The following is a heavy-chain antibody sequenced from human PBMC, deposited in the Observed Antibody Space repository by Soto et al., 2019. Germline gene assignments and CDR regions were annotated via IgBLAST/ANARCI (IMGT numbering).Heavy chain of an antibody. J-gene: IGHJ4*02. V-gene: IGHV1-18*01. CDR2: ISAYNGNT. CDR1: GYTFTSYG. D-gene: IGHD6-19*01. CDR3: ASASSVAGTIFDY. Sequence: QVQLVQSGAEVKKPGASVKVSCKASGYTFTSYGISWVRQAPGQGLEWMGWISAYNGNTNYAQKFQGRVTITADESTSTAYMELSSLRSEDTAVYYCASASSVAGTIFDYWGQGTLVTVSS.